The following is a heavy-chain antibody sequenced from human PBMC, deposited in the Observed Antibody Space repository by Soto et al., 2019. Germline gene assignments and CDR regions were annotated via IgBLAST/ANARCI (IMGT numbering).Heavy chain of an antibody. Sequence: GGSLRLSCSASGFTFSSYAMHWVRQAPGKGLVWVSGISYDGSSKSYADSVKGRFTISRDNAKNTLYLQMNSLRAEDTAVYYCARDQYSSGWYRGAFDIWGQGTMVTVSS. CDR1: GFTFSSYA. CDR3: ARDQYSSGWYRGAFDI. D-gene: IGHD6-19*01. CDR2: ISYDGSSK. J-gene: IGHJ3*02. V-gene: IGHV3-74*01.